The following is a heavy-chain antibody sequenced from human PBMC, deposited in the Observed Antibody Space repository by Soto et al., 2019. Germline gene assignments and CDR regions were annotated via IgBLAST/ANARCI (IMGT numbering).Heavy chain of an antibody. V-gene: IGHV4-39*01. J-gene: IGHJ4*02. D-gene: IGHD6-19*01. CDR1: GDSISSTSYY. Sequence: QLQLQESGPGLVKPSETLSLTCTVSGDSISSTSYYWGWIRQPPGKGLEWLGYIYYSGTTYYNPSLKSRVTISVDTSKNQLSLKVSSVTAADTAVYYCARRQRVAVAGFFDYWGQGTLVTV. CDR2: IYYSGTT. CDR3: ARRQRVAVAGFFDY.